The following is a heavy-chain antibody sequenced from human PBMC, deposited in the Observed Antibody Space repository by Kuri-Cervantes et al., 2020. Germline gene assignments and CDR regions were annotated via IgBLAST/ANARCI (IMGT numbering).Heavy chain of an antibody. CDR3: AREGGGSYPPGYDS. Sequence: LSLTCAVYGGSFSGYYWTWVRQAPGKGLEWVSSISSSSSYIYYADSVKGRFTISRDNAKNSLYLQMNSLGAEDTAVCYRAREGGGSYPPGYDSWGQGTLVTVSS. J-gene: IGHJ4*02. V-gene: IGHV3-21*03. CDR2: ISSSSSYI. D-gene: IGHD1-26*01. CDR1: GGSFSGYY.